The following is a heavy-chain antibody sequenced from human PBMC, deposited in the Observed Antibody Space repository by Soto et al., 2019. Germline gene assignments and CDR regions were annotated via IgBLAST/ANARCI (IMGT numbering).Heavy chain of an antibody. Sequence: SETLSLTCAVYGGSFSGYYWSWIRQPPGKGLEWIGEINHSGSTNCNPSLKSRVTISVDTSKNQFSLKLSSVTAADTAVYYCASRRGYYDFWSGYYGRSPTAHYYYYGMDVWGQGTTVTVSS. D-gene: IGHD3-3*01. CDR1: GGSFSGYY. J-gene: IGHJ6*02. CDR3: ASRRGYYDFWSGYYGRSPTAHYYYYGMDV. V-gene: IGHV4-34*01. CDR2: INHSGST.